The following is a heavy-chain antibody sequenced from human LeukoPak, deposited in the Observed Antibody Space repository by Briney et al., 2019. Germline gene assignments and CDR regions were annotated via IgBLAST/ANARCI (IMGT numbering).Heavy chain of an antibody. D-gene: IGHD2-15*01. CDR3: ARDWSDIVVVVAATGWFDP. V-gene: IGHV1-2*02. Sequence: ASAKVSCKASGYTFTGYYMHWVRQAPGQGLEWMGWINPNSGGTNYAQKFQGRVTMTRDTSISTAYMELSRLRSDDTAVYYCARDWSDIVVVVAATGWFDPWGQGTLVTVSS. CDR2: INPNSGGT. J-gene: IGHJ5*02. CDR1: GYTFTGYY.